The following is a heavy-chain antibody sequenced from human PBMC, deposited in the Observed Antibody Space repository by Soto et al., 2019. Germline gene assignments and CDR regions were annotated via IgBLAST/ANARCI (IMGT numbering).Heavy chain of an antibody. Sequence: PSQSLSLTCAISGDRLSSNSAASNCIRQYPSRGLEWLGRTYYRSKWYNDYAVSVKSRITINPATSKNQFSLQLNSVTPEDTAVYFCARWDSSGWPGVYYGMDVWGQGTTVTVSS. CDR2: TYYRSKWYN. CDR1: GDRLSSNSAA. V-gene: IGHV6-1*01. CDR3: ARWDSSGWPGVYYGMDV. D-gene: IGHD6-19*01. J-gene: IGHJ6*02.